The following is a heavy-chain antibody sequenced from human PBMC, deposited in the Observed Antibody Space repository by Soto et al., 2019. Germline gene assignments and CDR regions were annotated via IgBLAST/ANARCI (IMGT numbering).Heavy chain of an antibody. CDR2: SIPIFGTA. V-gene: IGHV1-69*06. CDR1: GGTFSSYS. J-gene: IGHJ5*02. D-gene: IGHD6-19*01. CDR3: ARSFGAGGSGWYAQDNWFDP. Sequence: SVKVSFGASGGTFSSYSISWVRHSHGQGLEWMGGSIPIFGTANYAQNFQGRVTITADKSTSTAYMELSSLRSEDTAVYYCARSFGAGGSGWYAQDNWFDPWGQRTLVTGS.